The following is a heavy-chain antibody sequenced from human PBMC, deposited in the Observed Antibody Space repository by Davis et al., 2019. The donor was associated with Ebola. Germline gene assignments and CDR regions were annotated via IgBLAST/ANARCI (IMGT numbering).Heavy chain of an antibody. J-gene: IGHJ6*03. CDR1: GYTFTGYY. CDR3: ARRNVDTAMAYYYYYYMDV. Sequence: SVKVSCKASGYTFTGYYMHWVRQAPGQGLEWMGGIIPIFGTANYAQKFQGRVTITADESTSTAYMELSSLRSEDTAVYYCARRNVDTAMAYYYYYYMDVWGKGTTVTVSS. CDR2: IIPIFGTA. D-gene: IGHD5-18*01. V-gene: IGHV1-69*13.